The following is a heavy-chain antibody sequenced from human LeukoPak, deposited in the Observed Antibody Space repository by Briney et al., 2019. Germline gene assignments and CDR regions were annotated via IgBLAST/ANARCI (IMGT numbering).Heavy chain of an antibody. CDR3: VRDNPRCCGVVPANIDDY. CDR2: IREDGNEK. J-gene: IGHJ4*02. V-gene: IGHV3-7*01. Sequence: GGSLRLSCAASGFTFSTFWMSWVRQAPGKGLEWVANIREDGNEKYYVDSVKGRFTISRDNAKNSLYLQMHSLSAEDTAVYYCVRDNPRCCGVVPANIDDYWGQGTLVTVSS. D-gene: IGHD2-15*01. CDR1: GFTFSTFW.